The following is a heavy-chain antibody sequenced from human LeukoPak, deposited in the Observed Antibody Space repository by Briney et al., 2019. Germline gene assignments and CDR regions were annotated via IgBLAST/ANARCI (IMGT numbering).Heavy chain of an antibody. D-gene: IGHD3-3*01. Sequence: ASVKVSCKASGYTFTSYGISWVRQAPGQGLEWMGWISAYNGNTNYAQKLQGRVTMTTDTSTSTAYMELRSLRSDDTAVYYCARFAYYDFWSGYYYYGMDVWGQGTTVTVSS. J-gene: IGHJ6*02. CDR3: ARFAYYDFWSGYYYYGMDV. CDR2: ISAYNGNT. V-gene: IGHV1-18*01. CDR1: GYTFTSYG.